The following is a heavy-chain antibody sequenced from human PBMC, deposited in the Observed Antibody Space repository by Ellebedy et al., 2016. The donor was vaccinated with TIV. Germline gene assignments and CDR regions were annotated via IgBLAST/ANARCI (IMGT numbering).Heavy chain of an antibody. D-gene: IGHD4-17*01. J-gene: IGHJ6*02. V-gene: IGHV1-69*06. Sequence: ASVKVSXKASGGTFSSYAISWVRQAPGQGLEWMGGIIPIFGTANYAQKFQGRVTITADKSTSTAYMELSSLRPEDTAVYYCAYGRSTVTLSYYYYGMDVWGQGTTVTVSS. CDR3: AYGRSTVTLSYYYYGMDV. CDR1: GGTFSSYA. CDR2: IIPIFGTA.